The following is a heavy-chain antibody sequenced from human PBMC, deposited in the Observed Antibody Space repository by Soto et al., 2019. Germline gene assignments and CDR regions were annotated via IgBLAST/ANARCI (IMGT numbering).Heavy chain of an antibody. V-gene: IGHV1-69*06. D-gene: IGHD2-21*01. Sequence: QVPLVQSGAEVKKPGSSVKVSCKASGGTFSSYAISWVRQAPGQGLEWMGGIIPIFGTANYAQKFQGRVTITADKSTSTAYMELSSLRSEDTAVYYCARDQFLGTLISGYYYYGMDVWGQGTTVTVSS. CDR2: IIPIFGTA. CDR3: ARDQFLGTLISGYYYYGMDV. J-gene: IGHJ6*02. CDR1: GGTFSSYA.